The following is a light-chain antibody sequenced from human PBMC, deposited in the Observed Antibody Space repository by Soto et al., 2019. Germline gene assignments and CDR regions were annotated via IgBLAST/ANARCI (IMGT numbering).Light chain of an antibody. CDR3: QQYNDYSWT. CDR1: QSISAW. J-gene: IGKJ1*01. CDR2: KAS. V-gene: IGKV1-5*03. Sequence: DIQMTQSPSTLSASVGDSVSINCRASQSISAWLAWYQQKPGKAPRLLIYKASTLEIGVPSRFSGSGSGTEFTLTISILQSDDVAIYYCQQYNDYSWTFGQGTKVDLK.